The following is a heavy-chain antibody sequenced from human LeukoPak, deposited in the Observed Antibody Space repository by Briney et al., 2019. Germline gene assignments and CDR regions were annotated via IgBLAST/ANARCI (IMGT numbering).Heavy chain of an antibody. V-gene: IGHV3-30*18. D-gene: IGHD2-15*01. CDR3: AKLGYCSGGSCYSENYFDY. CDR2: LSYDGSNK. J-gene: IGHJ4*02. Sequence: GGSLRLSCAASGFTFSSYGMHWVRQAPGKGLEWVAVLSYDGSNKYYADSVKGRFTISRDNSKNTLYLQMNSLRAEDTAVYYCAKLGYCSGGSCYSENYFDYWGQGTLVTVSS. CDR1: GFTFSSYG.